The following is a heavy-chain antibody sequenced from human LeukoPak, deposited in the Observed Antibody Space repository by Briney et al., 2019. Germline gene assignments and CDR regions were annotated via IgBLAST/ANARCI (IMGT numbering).Heavy chain of an antibody. CDR1: GGTFSSYA. D-gene: IGHD1-1*01. CDR2: IIPIFGTA. J-gene: IGHJ4*02. V-gene: IGHV1-69*13. Sequence: ASVKVSCKASGGTFSSYAISWVRQAPGQGLEWMGGIIPIFGTANYAQKFQGRVTITADESTSTAYMELSSLRSEDTAVYYCARGALEITRALVPGDYWGQGTLVTVSS. CDR3: ARGALEITRALVPGDY.